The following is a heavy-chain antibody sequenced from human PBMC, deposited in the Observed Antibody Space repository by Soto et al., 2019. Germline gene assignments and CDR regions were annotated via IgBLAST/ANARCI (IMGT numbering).Heavy chain of an antibody. CDR1: GFTFSSYG. Sequence: QVQLVESGGGVVQPGRSLRLSCAASGFTFSSYGMHWIRQAPGKGLEWVAVIWYDGSNKYYADSVKGRFTISRDNSKNTLYLQMNSLRAEDTAVYYCAREPGSGWSFDYWGQGTLVTVSS. CDR3: AREPGSGWSFDY. J-gene: IGHJ4*02. D-gene: IGHD6-19*01. V-gene: IGHV3-33*01. CDR2: IWYDGSNK.